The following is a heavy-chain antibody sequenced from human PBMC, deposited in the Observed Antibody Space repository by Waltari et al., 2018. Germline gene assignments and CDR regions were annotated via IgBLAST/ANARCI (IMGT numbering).Heavy chain of an antibody. CDR3: ARVKLQSSSWILYYYGMDV. V-gene: IGHV3-30*01. CDR1: GFTFSSYA. CDR2: ISYDGSNK. Sequence: QVQLVESGGGVVQPGRSLRLSCAASGFTFSSYAMHWVRQAPGKGLEWVAVISYDGSNKYYADSVKGRFTSSRDNSKNTLYLQMNSLRAEDTAVYYCARVKLQSSSWILYYYGMDVWGQGTTVTVSS. J-gene: IGHJ6*02. D-gene: IGHD6-13*01.